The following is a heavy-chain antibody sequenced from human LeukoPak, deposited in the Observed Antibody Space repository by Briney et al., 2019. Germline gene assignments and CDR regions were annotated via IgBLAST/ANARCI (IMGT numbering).Heavy chain of an antibody. CDR3: ARTYGSNSYYYYYMDV. CDR2: TYYSSKWFS. Sequence: SQTLSLTYAISVDSVSITSAAWHWIRQSPSRGLEWLGRTYYSSKWFSDYAVSVKSRIIINPDTSRNQFSLQLNSVIPEDTAVYYCARTYGSNSYYYYYMDVWGTGTTVTVSS. D-gene: IGHD4-23*01. J-gene: IGHJ6*03. V-gene: IGHV6-1*01. CDR1: VDSVSITSAA.